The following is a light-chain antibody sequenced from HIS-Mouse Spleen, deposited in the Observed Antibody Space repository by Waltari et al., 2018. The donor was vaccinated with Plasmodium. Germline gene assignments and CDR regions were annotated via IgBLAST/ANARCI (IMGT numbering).Light chain of an antibody. J-gene: IGKJ2*01. CDR2: GSS. Sequence: EIVMTQSPATLSLSPGERATFSCRASQSVSSSYLSWYQQKPGQAPRLPTYGSSTRATGIPAMFSVSGSGTDFTLTISSLQPEDFAVYYCQQDYNLPYTFGQGTKLEIK. V-gene: IGKV3D-7*01. CDR3: QQDYNLPYT. CDR1: QSVSSSY.